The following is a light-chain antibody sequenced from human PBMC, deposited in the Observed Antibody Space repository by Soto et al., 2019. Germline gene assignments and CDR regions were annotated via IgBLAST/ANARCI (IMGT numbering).Light chain of an antibody. CDR1: QSISSSF. J-gene: IGKJ5*01. CDR3: QKYDNSPIT. Sequence: EIVLTQSPVILSLSPGERASLSCGASQSISSSFLAWYQQKPGQAPRLIIYGESSRATGIPDRFSGTGSETDFNLTISRLEPEDFAVYYCQKYDNSPITCGQGTRLEIK. V-gene: IGKV3-20*01. CDR2: GES.